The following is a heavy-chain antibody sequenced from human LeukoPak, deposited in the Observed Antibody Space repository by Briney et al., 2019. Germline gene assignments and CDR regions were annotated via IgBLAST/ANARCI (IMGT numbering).Heavy chain of an antibody. CDR3: ARADAGIAVAPSDY. CDR2: ISAYNGNT. J-gene: IGHJ4*02. Sequence: ASVKVSCKASGYTFTSYHMHWVRQAPGQGLEWMGWISAYNGNTNYAQKLQGRVTMTTDTSTSTAYMELRSLRSDDTAVYYCARADAGIAVAPSDYWGQGTLVTVSS. V-gene: IGHV1-18*01. D-gene: IGHD6-19*01. CDR1: GYTFTSYH.